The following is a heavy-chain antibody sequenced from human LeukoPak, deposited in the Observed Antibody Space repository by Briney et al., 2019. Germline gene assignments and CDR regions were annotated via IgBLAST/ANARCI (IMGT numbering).Heavy chain of an antibody. CDR1: GGSISSSSYY. CDR2: IHYSGTT. Sequence: SETLSLTCTVSGGSISSSSYYWGWIRRPPGKGLEWIGSIHYSGTTYYNPSLKSRVTISVATSKNQFSLNLSSVTAADTAVYYCAGHLYDSSGYYYDYFYYYMDVWGKGTTVTVSS. V-gene: IGHV4-39*01. D-gene: IGHD3-22*01. J-gene: IGHJ6*03. CDR3: AGHLYDSSGYYYDYFYYYMDV.